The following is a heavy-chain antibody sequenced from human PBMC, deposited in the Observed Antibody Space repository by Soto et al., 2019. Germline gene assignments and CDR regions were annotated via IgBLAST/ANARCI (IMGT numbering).Heavy chain of an antibody. CDR2: ISDSGGRT. J-gene: IGHJ1*01. CDR3: AKDEIDSSFGELSTTPHFQH. CDR1: WFTLPHHS. D-gene: IGHD3-10*01. V-gene: IGHV3-23*01. Sequence: GAPRISFAGSWFTLPHHSLKLVRPAPGEAPGGVSVISDSGGRTHYADSVKGRFAISRDNSKNTLYLQMSSLRAEDTAVYYCAKDEIDSSFGELSTTPHFQHWGQGTLVTVSS.